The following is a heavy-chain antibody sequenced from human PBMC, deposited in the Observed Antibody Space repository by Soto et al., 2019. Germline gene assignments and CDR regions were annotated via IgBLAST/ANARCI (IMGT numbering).Heavy chain of an antibody. CDR2: ISAYNGNT. CDR1: GYTFTSYG. D-gene: IGHD3-22*01. V-gene: IGHV1-18*04. CDR3: ASGGIYYDSSGYYSDAFDI. J-gene: IGHJ3*02. Sequence: ASVKVSCKASGYTFTSYGISWVRQAPGQGLEWMGWISAYNGNTNYAQKLQGRVTMTTDTSTSTAYMELRSLRSDDTAVYYCASGGIYYDSSGYYSDAFDIWGQGXMVTV.